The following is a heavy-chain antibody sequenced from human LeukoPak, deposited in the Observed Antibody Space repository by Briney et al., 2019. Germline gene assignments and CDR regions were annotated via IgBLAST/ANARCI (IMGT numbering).Heavy chain of an antibody. Sequence: GGSLRLSCAASGFTFSTFWMSWVRQAPGKGLEWVANIKQDGNEKYYVDSVKGRFTISRDNAKNTLYLQMNSLRAEDTAVYYCATPPNGGNLNYYFDCWGQGTLVTVSS. CDR2: IKQDGNEK. V-gene: IGHV3-7*01. J-gene: IGHJ4*02. CDR1: GFTFSTFW. CDR3: ATPPNGGNLNYYFDC. D-gene: IGHD2-15*01.